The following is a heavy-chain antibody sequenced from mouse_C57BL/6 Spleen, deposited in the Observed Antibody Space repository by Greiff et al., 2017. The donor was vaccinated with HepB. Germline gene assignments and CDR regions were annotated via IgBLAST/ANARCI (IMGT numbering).Heavy chain of an antibody. CDR3: ARDPLLRYFDV. D-gene: IGHD2-3*01. CDR2: ISYDGSN. V-gene: IGHV3-6*01. Sequence: VQLKESGPGLVKPSQSLSLTCSVTGYSITSGYYWNWIRQFPGNKLEWMGYISYDGSNNYNPSLKNRISITRDTSKNQFFLKLNSVTTEDTATYYCARDPLLRYFDVWGTGTTVTVSS. CDR1: GYSITSGYY. J-gene: IGHJ1*03.